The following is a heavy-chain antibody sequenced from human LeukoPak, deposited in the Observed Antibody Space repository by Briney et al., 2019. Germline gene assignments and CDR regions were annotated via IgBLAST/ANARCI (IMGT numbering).Heavy chain of an antibody. D-gene: IGHD6-13*01. J-gene: IGHJ4*02. CDR2: ISGSGGST. CDR3: AKDRAIPYSSSWYYDY. V-gene: IGHV3-23*01. Sequence: PGGSLRLSCAASGFTFSSYAMSWVRQAPGKGLEWVSAISGSGGSTYYADSVKGRLTISRDNSKNTLYLQMNSLRAEDTAVYYCAKDRAIPYSSSWYYDYWGQGTLVTVSS. CDR1: GFTFSSYA.